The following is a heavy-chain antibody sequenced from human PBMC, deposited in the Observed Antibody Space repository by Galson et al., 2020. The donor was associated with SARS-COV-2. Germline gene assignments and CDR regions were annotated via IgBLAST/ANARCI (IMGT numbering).Heavy chain of an antibody. J-gene: IGHJ4*02. Sequence: GGSLRLSCAASGFAFSTYAMSWVRQAPGKGLEWVSTIIYNGATTYYADSVKGRFTISRDNSKNTVYLQMNILRAEDTAVYYCAKRGDYSSTERSVDFASWGQGTLVTVSS. V-gene: IGHV3-23*01. CDR2: IIYNGATT. CDR3: AKRGDYSSTERSVDFAS. D-gene: IGHD6-13*01. CDR1: GFAFSTYA.